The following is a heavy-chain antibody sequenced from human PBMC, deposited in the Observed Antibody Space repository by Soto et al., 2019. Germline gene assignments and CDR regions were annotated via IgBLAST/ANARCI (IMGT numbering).Heavy chain of an antibody. CDR2: INPGNGDT. V-gene: IGHV1-3*01. CDR3: ARTDCRSTSCYNYYYYGMDV. J-gene: IGHJ6*02. D-gene: IGHD2-2*01. CDR1: GYSFTKYG. Sequence: ASVKVSCKTSGYSFTKYGLHWVRQAPGQRLEWMGWINPGNGDTKYSQKFQGRVTITRDTSATTAYMELSSLRSEDSAVFYCARTDCRSTSCYNYYYYGMDVWGQGTTVTVSS.